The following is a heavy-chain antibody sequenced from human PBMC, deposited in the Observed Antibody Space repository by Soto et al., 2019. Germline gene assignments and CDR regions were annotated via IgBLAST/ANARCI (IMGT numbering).Heavy chain of an antibody. D-gene: IGHD1-1*01. J-gene: IGHJ6*02. V-gene: IGHV5-51*01. CDR2: IYPGDSDT. CDR1: GYSFTSYW. CDR3: ATHNDGCYSYGMDV. Sequence: PGESLKISCKGSGYSFTSYWNGWVRQMPGTGLEWMGIIYPGDSDTRYSPSFQGHVTIAADKSLSTAYLQWSSTKASDTAMYYSATHNDGCYSYGMDVWGQGATGTGSS.